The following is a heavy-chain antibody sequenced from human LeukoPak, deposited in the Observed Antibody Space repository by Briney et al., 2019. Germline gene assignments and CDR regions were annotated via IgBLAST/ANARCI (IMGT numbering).Heavy chain of an antibody. CDR3: ARGFMSAWAVAGPYGMDV. CDR1: GYTFTGYY. D-gene: IGHD6-19*01. V-gene: IGHV1-2*04. Sequence: GASVKVSCKASGYTFTGYYMHWVRQAPGQGLEWMGWINPNSGGTNYAQKFQGWVTMTRDTSISTAYMELSRLRSDDTAVYYCARGFMSAWAVAGPYGMDVWGKGTTVTVSS. J-gene: IGHJ6*04. CDR2: INPNSGGT.